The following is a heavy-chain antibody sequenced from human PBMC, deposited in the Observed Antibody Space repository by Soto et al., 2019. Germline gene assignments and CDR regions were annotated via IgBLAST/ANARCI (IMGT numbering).Heavy chain of an antibody. CDR2: ITSSSSPI. CDR1: GFTFSSYS. J-gene: IGHJ6*02. D-gene: IGHD6-19*01. CDR3: ARDNSSGWFDYYHYGTDF. Sequence: PGGYLRLSCAASGFTFSSYSMSWVRQAPGKGLEWVSYITSSSSPIYYADSVRGRFTISRDNAKNSLYLQMNSLRAEDTAVYYYARDNSSGWFDYYHYGTDFWGQGTTVTVSS. V-gene: IGHV3-48*01.